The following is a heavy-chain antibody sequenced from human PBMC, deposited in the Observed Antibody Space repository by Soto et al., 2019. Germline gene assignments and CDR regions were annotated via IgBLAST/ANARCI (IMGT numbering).Heavy chain of an antibody. CDR2: IRSKDYGGTT. V-gene: IGHV3-49*02. Sequence: GGSLRLSCATSGFTFGYFSISWVRQAPGRGLEWVGFIRSKDYGGTTEYAASVKGRFAISRDDSTGIAYLQMNSLKIEDTAVYYCTREIPYFDSWGQGTLVTVSS. CDR3: TREIPYFDS. J-gene: IGHJ4*02. CDR1: GFTFGYFS.